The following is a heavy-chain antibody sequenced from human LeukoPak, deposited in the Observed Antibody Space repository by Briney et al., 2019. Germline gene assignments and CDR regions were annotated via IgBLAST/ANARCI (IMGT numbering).Heavy chain of an antibody. CDR3: AKDLANSVNWFDP. J-gene: IGHJ5*02. CDR2: INWNGGST. Sequence: PGGSLGLSCAASGFTFDDYGMSWVRQAPGKGLEWVSGINWNGGSTGYADSVKGRFTISRDNAKNSLYLQMNSLRAEDTALYYCAKDLANSVNWFDPWGQGTLVTVSS. D-gene: IGHD4/OR15-4a*01. CDR1: GFTFDDYG. V-gene: IGHV3-20*04.